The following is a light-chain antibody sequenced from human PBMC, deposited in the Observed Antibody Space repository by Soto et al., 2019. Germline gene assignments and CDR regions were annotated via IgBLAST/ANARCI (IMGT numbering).Light chain of an antibody. J-gene: IGKJ1*01. Sequence: DIQMTQSPSSLSASVGDRVTIPCRASQSITTYLNWYQQKPGKAPKLLIYAASSLQSGVPSRFSGSGSGTDFTLTISSLQPEDFATYYCQQSYSILWTFGQGTKVDVK. V-gene: IGKV1-39*01. CDR2: AAS. CDR1: QSITTY. CDR3: QQSYSILWT.